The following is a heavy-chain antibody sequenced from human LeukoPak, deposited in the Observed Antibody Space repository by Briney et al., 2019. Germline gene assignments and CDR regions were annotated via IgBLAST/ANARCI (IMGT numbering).Heavy chain of an antibody. CDR2: ISGSGGST. CDR3: AKEERYYYDSSGYYYTY. D-gene: IGHD3-22*01. J-gene: IGHJ4*02. CDR1: GFTFSSYA. Sequence: PGGSLRLSCAASGFTFSSYAMSWVRQAPGKGLEWVSAISGSGGSTYYADSVKGRFTISRDNSKNTLYLQTNSLRAEDTAVYYCAKEERYYYDSSGYYYTYWGQGTLVTVSS. V-gene: IGHV3-23*01.